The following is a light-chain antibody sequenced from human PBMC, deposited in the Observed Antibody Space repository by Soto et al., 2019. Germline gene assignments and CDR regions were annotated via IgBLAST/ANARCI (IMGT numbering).Light chain of an antibody. CDR3: QQYGTLIT. Sequence: VVLTQSPGIQSLSPGERATLSCRASQSVANSYLAWYQQKPGQAPRLLIYGASSRATGIPDRFSGSGSGTDFTLTISRLESEDFAVYYCQQYGTLITFGQGTRLEIK. J-gene: IGKJ5*01. CDR2: GAS. CDR1: QSVANSY. V-gene: IGKV3-20*01.